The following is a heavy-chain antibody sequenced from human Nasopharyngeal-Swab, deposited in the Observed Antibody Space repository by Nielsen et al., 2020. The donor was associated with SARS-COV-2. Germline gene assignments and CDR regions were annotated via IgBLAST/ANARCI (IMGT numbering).Heavy chain of an antibody. J-gene: IGHJ4*02. CDR1: GFTFSSYA. CDR3: AKRSRGLYGDYGH. Sequence: GESLKISYAASGFTFSSYAMSWVRQAPGKGLEWVSAISGSGGSTYYADSVKGRFTISRDNSKNTLYLQMNSLRAEDTAVYYCAKRSRGLYGDYGHWGQGTLVTVSS. CDR2: ISGSGGST. D-gene: IGHD4-17*01. V-gene: IGHV3-23*01.